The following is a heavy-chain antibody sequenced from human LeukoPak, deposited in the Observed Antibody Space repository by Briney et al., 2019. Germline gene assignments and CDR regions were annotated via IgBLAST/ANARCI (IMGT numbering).Heavy chain of an antibody. CDR2: ISWSSGSI. D-gene: IGHD6-13*01. CDR1: GFTFDDYA. V-gene: IGHV3-9*01. J-gene: IGHJ4*02. CDR3: AKDHNPAAGSFDY. Sequence: GRSLRLSCAASGFTFDDYAMHWVRQAPGKGLKWVSGISWSSGSIGYADSVKGRFTISRDNAKNSLYLQMNSLRAEDTALYYCAKDHNPAAGSFDYWGQGTLVTVSS.